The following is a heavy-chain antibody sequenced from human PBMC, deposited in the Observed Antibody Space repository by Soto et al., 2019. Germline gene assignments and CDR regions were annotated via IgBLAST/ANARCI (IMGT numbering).Heavy chain of an antibody. CDR1: GYTFTSYA. Sequence: ASVKVSCKASGYTFTSYAMHWVRQAPGQRLEWMGWINAGNGNTKYSQKFQGRVTITRDTSASTAYMELSSLRSEDTAVYYCARFYGAGKVFDNWGQGTLVTVSS. CDR2: INAGNGNT. CDR3: ARFYGAGKVFDN. D-gene: IGHD3-16*01. V-gene: IGHV1-3*01. J-gene: IGHJ4*02.